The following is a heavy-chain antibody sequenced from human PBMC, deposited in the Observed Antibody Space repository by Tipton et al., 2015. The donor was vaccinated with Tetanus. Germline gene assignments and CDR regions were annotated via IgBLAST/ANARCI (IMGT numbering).Heavy chain of an antibody. CDR2: IYHSGST. CDR3: ARDSYPDAFDI. CDR1: GYSISSGYY. Sequence: TLSLTCAVSGYSISSGYYWGWIRQPPGKGLEWIGSIYHSGSTYYNPSLKSRVTISVDTPKNQFSRKLSFVTAADTAVYYCARDSYPDAFDIWGQGTMVTVSS. D-gene: IGHD1-26*01. J-gene: IGHJ3*02. V-gene: IGHV4-38-2*02.